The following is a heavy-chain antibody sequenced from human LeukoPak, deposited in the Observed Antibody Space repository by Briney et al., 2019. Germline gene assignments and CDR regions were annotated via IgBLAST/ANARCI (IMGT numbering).Heavy chain of an antibody. D-gene: IGHD6-19*01. J-gene: IGHJ4*02. CDR1: GFTFSSYS. V-gene: IGHV3-23*01. CDR2: ISGSGRST. Sequence: PGGSLRLSCAASGFTFSSYSMSWVRQAPGKGLEWVSGISGSGRSTYYADSVKGRFTISRDNSKNRLYLQMNSLRAEDTAVYYCAKDWGSIAVAGNFDYWGQGTLVTVSS. CDR3: AKDWGSIAVAGNFDY.